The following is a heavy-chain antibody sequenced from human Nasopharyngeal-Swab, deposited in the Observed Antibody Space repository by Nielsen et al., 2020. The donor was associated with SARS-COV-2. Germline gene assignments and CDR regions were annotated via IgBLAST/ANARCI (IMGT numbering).Heavy chain of an antibody. CDR3: ARGGSSWPHWYFDL. CDR1: GFICSNYN. V-gene: IGHV3-48*04. D-gene: IGHD6-13*01. CDR2: IGVTSSTR. J-gene: IGHJ2*01. Sequence: GGSLRLSCAASGFICSNYNMNWVRRAPGKGLEWVSYIGVTSSTRYYADSLRGRFTISRDNAKNSLYLQMNSLRAEDTAVYYCARGGSSWPHWYFDLWGRGTLVTVSS.